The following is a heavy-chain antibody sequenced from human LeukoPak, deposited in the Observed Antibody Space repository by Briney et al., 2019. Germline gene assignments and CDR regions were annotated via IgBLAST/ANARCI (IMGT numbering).Heavy chain of an antibody. CDR1: GFTFSSYA. Sequence: PGGSLRLSCAASGFTFSSYAMSWVRQAPGKGLEWVSAISGSGGSTYYADSVKGRFTISRDNSKNTLYLQMNSLRAEDTAVYYCAKDTLSTQLLRYFDWASYYFDYWGQGTLVTVSS. CDR3: AKDTLSTQLLRYFDWASYYFDY. J-gene: IGHJ4*02. D-gene: IGHD3-9*01. CDR2: ISGSGGST. V-gene: IGHV3-23*01.